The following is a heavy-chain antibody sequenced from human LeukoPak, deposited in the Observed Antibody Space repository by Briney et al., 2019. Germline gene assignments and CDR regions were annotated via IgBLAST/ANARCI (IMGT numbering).Heavy chain of an antibody. CDR3: ARGGITIFGVVPDYGFDY. D-gene: IGHD3-3*01. Sequence: ASVKVSCKASGYTFTSYGISWVRQAPGQGLEWMGWISAYNGNTDYAQKLQGRVTMTTDTSTSTAYMELRSLRSDDTAVYSCARGGITIFGVVPDYGFDYWGQGTLVTVSS. J-gene: IGHJ4*02. V-gene: IGHV1-18*01. CDR1: GYTFTSYG. CDR2: ISAYNGNT.